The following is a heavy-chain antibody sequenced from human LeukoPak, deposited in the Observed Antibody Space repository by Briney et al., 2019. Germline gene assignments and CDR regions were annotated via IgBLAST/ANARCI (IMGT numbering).Heavy chain of an antibody. Sequence: PGGSRRLSCAASGFTFSDYAMSWVRQAPGKGLEWVSAISGSGGSTYYTDSVKGRFTIPRDNSRSTLYLHLNSLRAEVKAGYWCAKALRSIYYYYMDVWGNGTTVTVSS. CDR1: GFTFSDYA. V-gene: IGHV3-23*01. J-gene: IGHJ6*03. CDR3: AKALRSIYYYYMDV. D-gene: IGHD3-10*01. CDR2: ISGSGGST.